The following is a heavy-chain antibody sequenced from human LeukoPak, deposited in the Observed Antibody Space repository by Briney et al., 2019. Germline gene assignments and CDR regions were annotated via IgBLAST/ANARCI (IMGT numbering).Heavy chain of an antibody. Sequence: GGSLRLSCAASGFTFSSYAMSWVRQAPGKGLEWVSAISGSGGSTYYADSVKGRFTISRDNSKNTLYLQMNSLRAEDTAVYYCAKGIYYYDSSGYYFDSGFGYWGQGTLVTVSS. CDR1: GFTFSSYA. J-gene: IGHJ4*02. CDR2: ISGSGGST. CDR3: AKGIYYYDSSGYYFDSGFGY. V-gene: IGHV3-23*01. D-gene: IGHD3-22*01.